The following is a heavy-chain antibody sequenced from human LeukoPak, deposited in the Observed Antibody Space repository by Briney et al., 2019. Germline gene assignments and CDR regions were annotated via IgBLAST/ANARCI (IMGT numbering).Heavy chain of an antibody. CDR2: IKSKVAGGTT. Sequence: PGGSLRLSCTASGFTFSNAWMTWVRQAPGKGLEWVGRIKSKVAGGTTDYAAPMKGRFSISRDDSKNTVYLQMNSLQIEDTGMYYCTTVDFDGASSNYWGQGTLVTVSS. V-gene: IGHV3-15*01. D-gene: IGHD2-8*01. CDR3: TTVDFDGASSNY. J-gene: IGHJ4*02. CDR1: GFTFSNAW.